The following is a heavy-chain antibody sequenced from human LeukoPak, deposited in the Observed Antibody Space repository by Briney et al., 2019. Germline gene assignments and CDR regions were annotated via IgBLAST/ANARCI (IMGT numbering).Heavy chain of an antibody. Sequence: SETLSLTCTVSGGSISGYYWSWIRQPPGKGLEWIGNVSYTGSANYNPSLKGRVTISVATSKSQFSLELTSVTAADTAVYYCARRAIPAAGTFDPWGQGTLVTVSS. CDR2: VSYTGSA. CDR3: ARRAIPAAGTFDP. V-gene: IGHV4-59*08. D-gene: IGHD6-13*01. CDR1: GGSISGYY. J-gene: IGHJ5*02.